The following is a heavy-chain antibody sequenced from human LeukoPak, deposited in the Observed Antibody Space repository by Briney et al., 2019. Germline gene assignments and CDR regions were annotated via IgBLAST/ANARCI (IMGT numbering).Heavy chain of an antibody. Sequence: GASVKVSCKASGYIFTGYYMHWVRQAPGQGLEGMGWINPNSCGTNYAQKFQGWVTMTRDTSISTAYMELSRLRSDDTAVYYCARASIGRAFDYWGQGTLVTVSS. CDR2: INPNSCGT. CDR3: ARASIGRAFDY. J-gene: IGHJ4*02. CDR1: GYIFTGYY. V-gene: IGHV1-2*04. D-gene: IGHD6-6*01.